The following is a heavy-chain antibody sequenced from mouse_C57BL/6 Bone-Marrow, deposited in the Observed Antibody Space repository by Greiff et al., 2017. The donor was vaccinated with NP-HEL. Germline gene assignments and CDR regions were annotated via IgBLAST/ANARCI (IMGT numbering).Heavy chain of an antibody. CDR1: GYTFTDYY. CDR3: ARFLYYYGSRELDY. CDR2: IYPGSGNT. V-gene: IGHV1-76*01. J-gene: IGHJ2*01. Sequence: QVQLQQSGAELVRPGASVKLSCKASGYTFTDYYINWVKQRPGQGLEWIARIYPGSGNTYYNEKFKGKATLTAEKSSSTAYMQLSSLTSEDSAVYFCARFLYYYGSRELDYWGQGTTLTVSS. D-gene: IGHD1-1*01.